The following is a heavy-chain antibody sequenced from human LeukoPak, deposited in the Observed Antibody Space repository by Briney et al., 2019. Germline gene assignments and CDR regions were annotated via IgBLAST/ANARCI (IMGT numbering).Heavy chain of an antibody. CDR2: IYYSAGT. CDR3: GRGMRYSGSYVVEY. Sequence: PSETLSLTCTVSGDSVSNDDYFWSWTRQPPGAGLEWIGYIYYSAGTYYNPSLRSRVTMSIDTSRNQFSLRLSSVTAADAAVYSCGRGMRYSGSYVVEYWGQGTLVTVSS. D-gene: IGHD1-26*01. V-gene: IGHV4-30-4*01. CDR1: GDSVSNDDYF. J-gene: IGHJ4*02.